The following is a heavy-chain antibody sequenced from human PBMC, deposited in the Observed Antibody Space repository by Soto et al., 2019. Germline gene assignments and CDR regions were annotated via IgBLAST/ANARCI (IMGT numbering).Heavy chain of an antibody. CDR3: ARAGYCSGGSCYSLYYFDY. V-gene: IGHV4-31*03. D-gene: IGHD2-15*01. CDR1: GGSISSGGYY. J-gene: IGHJ4*02. Sequence: QVQLQESGPGLVKPSQTLSLTCTVSGGSISSGGYYWSWIRQHPGKGLEWIGYIYYSGSTYYNPSLQSRVTLSVATSKYQFSLKLSSVTAADTAVYYCARAGYCSGGSCYSLYYFDYWGQGTLVTVSS. CDR2: IYYSGST.